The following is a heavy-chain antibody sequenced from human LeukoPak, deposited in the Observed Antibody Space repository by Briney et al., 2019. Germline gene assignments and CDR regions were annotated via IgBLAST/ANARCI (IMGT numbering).Heavy chain of an antibody. J-gene: IGHJ5*02. Sequence: ASVKVSCKVSGYTLTELSMHWVRQAPGKGLEWMGGFDPEDGETIYAQKFQGRVTMTEDTSTDTAYMELSSLRSGDTAVYYCATLSSMVQGVIVLEDWFDPWGQGTLVTVSS. CDR3: ATLSSMVQGVIVLEDWFDP. D-gene: IGHD3-10*01. V-gene: IGHV1-24*01. CDR2: FDPEDGET. CDR1: GYTLTELS.